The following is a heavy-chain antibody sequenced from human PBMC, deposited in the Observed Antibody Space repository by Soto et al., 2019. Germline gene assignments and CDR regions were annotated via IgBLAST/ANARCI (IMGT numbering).Heavy chain of an antibody. CDR3: VRQGIDYPNDLVDV. J-gene: IGHJ6*02. Sequence: QVQLKQSGPRLVKPSETLSLPCTVSSGPDRSHNWGWIRQPQGRGLVWLGYVYYTGDTAYNPSIMGRVTISADTSTHDIALPRNSVPAEDTVWYDCVRQGIDYPNDLVDVWGQGTKVSVSS. V-gene: IGHV4-59*08. D-gene: IGHD4-17*01. CDR1: SGPDRSHN. CDR2: VYYTGDT.